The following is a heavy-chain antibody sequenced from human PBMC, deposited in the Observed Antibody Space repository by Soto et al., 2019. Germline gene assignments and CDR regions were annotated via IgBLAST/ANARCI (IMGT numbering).Heavy chain of an antibody. V-gene: IGHV3-21*01. D-gene: IGHD2-15*01. CDR3: ARDMVLACPFDY. J-gene: IGHJ4*02. Sequence: GGSLRLSCAASGFTFSSYSMNWVRQAPGKGLEWVSSISSSSSYIYYADSVKGRFTISRDNAKNSLYLQMNSLRAEDTAVYDGARDMVLACPFDYWVQGTLVTVSS. CDR2: ISSSSSYI. CDR1: GFTFSSYS.